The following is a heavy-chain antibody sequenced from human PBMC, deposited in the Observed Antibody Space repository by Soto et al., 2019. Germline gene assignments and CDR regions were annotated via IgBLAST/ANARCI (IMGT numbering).Heavy chain of an antibody. CDR3: ARVRSVSPPDCSSTSCYDYYYYMDV. D-gene: IGHD2-2*01. Sequence: SETLSLTCTVSGGSISSYYWSWIRQPPGKGLEWIGYIYYSGSTNYNPSLKSRVTISVDTSKNQFSLKLSSVTAADTAVYYCARVRSVSPPDCSSTSCYDYYYYMDVWGKGTTVTVSS. J-gene: IGHJ6*03. CDR2: IYYSGST. V-gene: IGHV4-59*01. CDR1: GGSISSYY.